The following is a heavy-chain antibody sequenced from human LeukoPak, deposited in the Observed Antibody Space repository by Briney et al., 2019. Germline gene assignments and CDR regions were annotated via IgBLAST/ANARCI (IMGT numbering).Heavy chain of an antibody. V-gene: IGHV4-59*01. CDR2: IDNSGNT. CDR3: ARGRIAIFGVVIPHFDN. D-gene: IGHD3-3*01. CDR1: RGSISSYY. J-gene: IGHJ4*02. Sequence: SETLSLTCTVSRGSISSYYWCWIRQPPGKGLEWIGYIDNSGNTNSNPSLKSRVTMSVDTSKNQFSLKLSSVIAADTAVYYCARGRIAIFGVVIPHFDNWGQGTLVTVSS.